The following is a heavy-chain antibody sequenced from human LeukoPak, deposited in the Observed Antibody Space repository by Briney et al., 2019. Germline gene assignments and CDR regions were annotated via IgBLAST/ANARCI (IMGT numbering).Heavy chain of an antibody. CDR3: ARDYRGRLDY. CDR2: IWYDGSNK. J-gene: IGHJ4*02. Sequence: PGRSLRLSCAASGFTLSSYGMHWVRQAPGKGLEWVAVIWYDGSNKYYADSVKGRFTISRDNSKNTLYLQMNSLRAEDTAVYYCARDYRGRLDYWGQGTLVTVSS. CDR1: GFTLSSYG. D-gene: IGHD3-10*01. V-gene: IGHV3-33*01.